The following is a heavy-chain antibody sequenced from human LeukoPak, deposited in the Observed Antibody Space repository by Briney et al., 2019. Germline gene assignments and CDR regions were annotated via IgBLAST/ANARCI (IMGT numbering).Heavy chain of an antibody. Sequence: GASVKVSCKASGYTFTRYYIHWVRQAPGQGLEWMAWINPDSGGTNYAQKFQGRVTMTRDTSISTAYMELSRLRSDDTAVYYCARDSGERGSGSYLIAYWGQGTLVTVSS. CDR3: ARDSGERGSGSYLIAY. D-gene: IGHD3-10*01. CDR2: INPDSGGT. J-gene: IGHJ4*02. V-gene: IGHV1-2*02. CDR1: GYTFTRYY.